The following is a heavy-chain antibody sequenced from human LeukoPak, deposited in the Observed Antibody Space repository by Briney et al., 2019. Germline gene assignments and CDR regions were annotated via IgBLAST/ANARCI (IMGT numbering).Heavy chain of an antibody. V-gene: IGHV4-34*01. D-gene: IGHD1-7*01. CDR1: GGSFSYYY. Sequence: SETLSLTCAVYGGSFSYYYWSWIRQPPGKGLEWIGEINDSGRTNYNPSLMSRVTVSVDTSKKQFSLRLTSVTATDTAVYYCARGWNYGRNYYIDVWGKGATVSVSS. CDR2: INDSGRT. J-gene: IGHJ6*03. CDR3: ARGWNYGRNYYIDV.